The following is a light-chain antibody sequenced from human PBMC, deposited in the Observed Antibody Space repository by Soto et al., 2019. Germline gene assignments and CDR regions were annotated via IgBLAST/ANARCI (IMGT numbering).Light chain of an antibody. CDR1: SSDVGGYNY. CDR2: DVS. J-gene: IGLJ1*01. CDR3: CSYAGSDYV. V-gene: IGLV2-11*01. Sequence: QSALTQPRSVSGSPGQSVTISCTGTSSDVGGYNYVSWYQQHPGKAPKLMIYDVSKRPSGVPDRFSGSKSGNTASLTISGLRAEDEADYYCCSYAGSDYVFGTGTKLTVL.